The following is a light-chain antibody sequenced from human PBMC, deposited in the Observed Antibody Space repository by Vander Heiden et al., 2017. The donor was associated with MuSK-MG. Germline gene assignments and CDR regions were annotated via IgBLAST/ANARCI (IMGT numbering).Light chain of an antibody. CDR1: KDISVY. CDR3: QQDDKFLIQ. J-gene: IGKJ3*01. Sequence: DIQMTQSPSSLSASVGDRVTISCQTSKDISVYLNWYQQKPGKAPKLLIYDVSHLEAGVSSRFSGGGSGTDFTLTISSLQPEDIATYYCQQDDKFLIQFGHGTKVHIK. V-gene: IGKV1-33*01. CDR2: DVS.